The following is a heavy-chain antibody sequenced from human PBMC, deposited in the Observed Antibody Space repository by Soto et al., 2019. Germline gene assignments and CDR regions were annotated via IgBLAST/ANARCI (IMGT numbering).Heavy chain of an antibody. CDR1: GGTFRVYG. CDR3: ARAAVRVLDHWYFHI. V-gene: IGHV1-69*01. Sequence: QVQLVKSGSEMKKPGSSVKLTCEASGGTFRVYGVIWLRQAPGQGLDWIGGFIPKFGTANYPPKFQRRVSISAHEVTVTAAVALSRLIPEDTDVYFCARAAVRVLDHWYFHIWGRGTMDTGSS. CDR2: FIPKFGTA. J-gene: IGHJ2*01. D-gene: IGHD6-19*01.